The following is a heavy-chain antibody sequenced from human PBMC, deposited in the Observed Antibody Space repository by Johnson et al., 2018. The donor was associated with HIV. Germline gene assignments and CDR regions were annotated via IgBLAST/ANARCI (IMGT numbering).Heavy chain of an antibody. D-gene: IGHD6-19*01. CDR2: ISYDGSNQ. CDR3: AKDGGWPENAFDI. CDR1: GFTFSSYG. Sequence: VKLVESGGGVVQPGRSLRLSCAASGFTFSSYGMHWVRQAPGKGLEWVAVISYDGSNQYYADSVKGRFTISRDNSKNTLYLQMNSLRVEDTAVYYCAKDGGWPENAFDIWGQGTMVTVSS. V-gene: IGHV3-30*18. J-gene: IGHJ3*02.